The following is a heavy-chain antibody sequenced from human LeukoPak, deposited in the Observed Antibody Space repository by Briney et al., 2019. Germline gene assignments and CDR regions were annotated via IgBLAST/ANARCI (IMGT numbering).Heavy chain of an antibody. CDR1: GGSITSYY. D-gene: IGHD5-24*01. Sequence: PSETLSLTCTVSGGSITSYYWSCIRQPAGKGLEWIGRIYTSGSTNYNPSLKSRVTISVDTSKNQFSLKLSSVTAADTAVYYCARCQRWLQFYDYWGQGTLVTVSS. CDR3: ARCQRWLQFYDY. V-gene: IGHV4-4*07. J-gene: IGHJ4*02. CDR2: IYTSGST.